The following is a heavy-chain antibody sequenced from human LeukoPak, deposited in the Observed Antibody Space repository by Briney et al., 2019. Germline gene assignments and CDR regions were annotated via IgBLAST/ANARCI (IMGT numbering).Heavy chain of an antibody. D-gene: IGHD2-2*01. CDR3: AKSDCSSTSCYPNYYYYMDV. V-gene: IGHV3-23*01. CDR1: GFTFSSYA. Sequence: GGSLRLSCAASGFTFSSYAMSWVRQAPGTGLEWVSAISGSGGSTYYADSVKGRFTISRDNSKNTLYLQMNSLRAEDTAVYYCAKSDCSSTSCYPNYYYYMDVWGKGTTVTVSS. J-gene: IGHJ6*03. CDR2: ISGSGGST.